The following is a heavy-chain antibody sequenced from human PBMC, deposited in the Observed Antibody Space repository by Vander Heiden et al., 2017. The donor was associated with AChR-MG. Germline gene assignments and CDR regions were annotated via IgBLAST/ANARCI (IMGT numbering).Heavy chain of an antibody. V-gene: IGHV2-5*01. Sequence: QITLKESGPTLVKPTQTLTLTCTFSGFSLSTSGVGVGWIRQPPGKALEWLALIYWNDDKRYSPSLESRLTITKDTSKNQVVLTMTNMDPVDTATYYCAHRHPRIVGAIFDYWGQGTLVTVSS. D-gene: IGHD1-26*01. CDR3: AHRHPRIVGAIFDY. CDR2: IYWNDDK. J-gene: IGHJ4*02. CDR1: GFSLSTSGVG.